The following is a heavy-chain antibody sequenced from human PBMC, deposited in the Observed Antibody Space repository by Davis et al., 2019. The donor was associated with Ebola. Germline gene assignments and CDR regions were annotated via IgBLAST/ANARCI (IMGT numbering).Heavy chain of an antibody. CDR1: GGSTSSFY. Sequence: MPGGSLRLSCPLPGGSTSSFYWSWIPKPPGKGLDWIGYFYYSVITNYNPSLKSRVTLSVDTSKNSLSLKLSSVTAADTAVYYCARAIKARYYDFWSGPDAFDIWGQGTMVTVSS. J-gene: IGHJ3*02. V-gene: IGHV4-59*01. CDR2: FYYSVIT. CDR3: ARAIKARYYDFWSGPDAFDI. D-gene: IGHD3-3*01.